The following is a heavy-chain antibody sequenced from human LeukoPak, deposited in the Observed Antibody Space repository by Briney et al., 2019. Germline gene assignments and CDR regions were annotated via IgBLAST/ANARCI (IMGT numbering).Heavy chain of an antibody. D-gene: IGHD6-19*01. CDR3: ARGTEGGSGWDLTY. J-gene: IGHJ4*02. V-gene: IGHV1-2*02. CDR1: GYTFINFF. CDR2: INPNSGGT. Sequence: ASVKVSRKASGYTFINFFMHWVRQAPGQGLEWMGWINPNSGGTNLAQKFQGRVTITRDTSISTAYMELSSLRSDDTAVYFCARGTEGGSGWDLTYWGQGTLVTVSS.